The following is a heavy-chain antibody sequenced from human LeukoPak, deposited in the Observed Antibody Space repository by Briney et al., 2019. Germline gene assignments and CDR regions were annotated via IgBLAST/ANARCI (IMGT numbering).Heavy chain of an antibody. CDR3: ASSVVVAATDAFDI. CDR2: MYYSGST. Sequence: PSETLSLTCTVSGGSISSSSYYWGWIRQPPGKGLEWIGSMYYSGSTYYNPSRKSRFTISVDTSKNQFSLKLSSVTAADTAVYYCASSVVVAATDAFDIWGQGTMVTVSS. V-gene: IGHV4-39*01. J-gene: IGHJ3*02. D-gene: IGHD2-15*01. CDR1: GGSISSSSYY.